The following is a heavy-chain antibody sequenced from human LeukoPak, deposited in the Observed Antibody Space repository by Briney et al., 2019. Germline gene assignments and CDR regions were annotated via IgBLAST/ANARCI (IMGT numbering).Heavy chain of an antibody. CDR1: GFTVSSYA. CDR3: AKNNPQDYYGSGSYSVY. V-gene: IGHV3-23*01. CDR2: ISGSGGST. J-gene: IGHJ4*02. Sequence: GGSLRLSCAASGFTVSSYAMSWVRQAPGKGLEWVSAISGSGGSTYYADSVKGRFTISRDNSKNTLYLQMNSLRAEDTAVYYCAKNNPQDYYGSGSYSVYWGQGTLVTVSS. D-gene: IGHD3-10*01.